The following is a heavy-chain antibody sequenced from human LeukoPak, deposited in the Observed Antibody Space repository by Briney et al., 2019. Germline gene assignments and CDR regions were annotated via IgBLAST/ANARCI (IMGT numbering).Heavy chain of an antibody. J-gene: IGHJ6*03. CDR2: IYYSGST. CDR3: ARDGAGYCSGGSCYAYYYYYYMDV. Sequence: SETLYLTCTVSGGSISSYYWSWIWQPPGKGLEWIGYIYYSGSTNYNPSLKSRVTISVDTSKNQFSLKLSSVTAADTAVYYCARDGAGYCSGGSCYAYYYYYYMDVWGKGTTVTVSS. CDR1: GGSISSYY. D-gene: IGHD2-15*01. V-gene: IGHV4-59*01.